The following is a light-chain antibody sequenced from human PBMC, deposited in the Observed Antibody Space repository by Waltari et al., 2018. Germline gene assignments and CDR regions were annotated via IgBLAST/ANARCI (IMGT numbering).Light chain of an antibody. J-gene: IGKJ4*01. CDR3: MQGKDLPLT. CDR1: QSLLHSDGTAC. CDR2: EVS. V-gene: IGKV2-29*03. Sequence: DIVMTQTPLSLSGTPGQPASISCTPSQSLLHSDGTACLYWYLQKSCQSPQLLIYEVSSRFPGVPEMFSGSGSGTDFTLKISRVEAEDVGIYYCMQGKDLPLTFGGGTKVEIK.